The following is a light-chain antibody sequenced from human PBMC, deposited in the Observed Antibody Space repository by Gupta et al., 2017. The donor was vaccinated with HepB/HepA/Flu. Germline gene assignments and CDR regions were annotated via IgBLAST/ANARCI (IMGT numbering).Light chain of an antibody. CDR2: DVA. CDR1: SSDIGGFDS. Sequence: QSALTQPASVSGSPGQSITTSCTGSSSDIGGFDSVSWYQQDPCQAPKLLLYDVANRPSGVSNRFSGSKSGNTASLTITRLQAEEAADYYCSSFSRSYNLVLFGGGTKLTVL. CDR3: SSFSRSYNLVL. J-gene: IGLJ2*01. V-gene: IGLV2-14*03.